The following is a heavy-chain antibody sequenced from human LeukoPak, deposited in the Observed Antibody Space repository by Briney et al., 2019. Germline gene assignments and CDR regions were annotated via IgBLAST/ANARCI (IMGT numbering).Heavy chain of an antibody. CDR2: ISGSGGST. CDR3: AKYSSSWYVAAFDY. CDR1: GFTFSSYA. V-gene: IGHV3-23*01. Sequence: GASLRLSCAASGFTFSSYAMSWVRQAPGKGLEWVSAISGSGGSTYYAGSVKGRSTISRDNSKNTLYLQMNSLRAEDTAVYYCAKYSSSWYVAAFDYWGQGTLVTVSS. J-gene: IGHJ4*02. D-gene: IGHD6-13*01.